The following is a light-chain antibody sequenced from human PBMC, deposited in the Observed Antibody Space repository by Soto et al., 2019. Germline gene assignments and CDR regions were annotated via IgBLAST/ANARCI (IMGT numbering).Light chain of an antibody. V-gene: IGLV2-14*01. Sequence: QSVLTQPASVSGSPGQSITISCSGTSSDVGGYNYVSWYQQNPGTAPKLLIYDVSNRPSGVSHRFSGSKSGNTASLTISELQAGDEADYYCSSYRSSRTYVFGTGTKLTVL. J-gene: IGLJ1*01. CDR3: SSYRSSRTYV. CDR1: SSDVGGYNY. CDR2: DVS.